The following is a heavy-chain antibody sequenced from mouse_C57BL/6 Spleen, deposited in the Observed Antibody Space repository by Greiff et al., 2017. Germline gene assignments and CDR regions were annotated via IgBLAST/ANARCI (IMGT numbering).Heavy chain of an antibody. D-gene: IGHD1-1*02. V-gene: IGHV1-69*01. CDR1: GYTFTSYW. CDR2: IDPTNSST. Sequence: VKLQQPGAGLVMPGASVKLSCKASGYTFTSYWMHWVQQRPGQGLEWIGDIDPTNSSTYYNQQFKGKSTLTVDKSSSTAYLQISSLTSEDSAVYYCARGRDYYDLDDWGTGTTVTVSS. J-gene: IGHJ1*03. CDR3: ARGRDYYDLDD.